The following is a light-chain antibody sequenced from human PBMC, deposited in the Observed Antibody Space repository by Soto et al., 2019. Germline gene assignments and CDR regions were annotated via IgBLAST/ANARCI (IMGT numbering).Light chain of an antibody. V-gene: IGKV1-5*03. Sequence: DIQMTQSPSFLSASVGDTVTITCRASQSINVWLAWYQQKPGKAPNLLIYKASTLESGVPSRFSGSRSGTEFTLTISGLQPVDRATYYCQQYDSYSYTFGQGTKLEIK. CDR1: QSINVW. CDR2: KAS. CDR3: QQYDSYSYT. J-gene: IGKJ2*01.